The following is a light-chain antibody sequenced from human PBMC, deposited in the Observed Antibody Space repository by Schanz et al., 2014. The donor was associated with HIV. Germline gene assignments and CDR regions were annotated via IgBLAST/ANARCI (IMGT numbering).Light chain of an antibody. J-gene: IGLJ3*02. Sequence: QSALTQPASVSGSPGQSITISCTGTSTDVGTYNLVSWYQQHPGTAPKVIIYEDSKRSSGISHRFSGSKSGNTASLTISGLQAEDEADYYCSSYTSSSTLVFGGGTKFTVL. CDR3: SSYTSSSTLV. V-gene: IGLV2-14*02. CDR2: EDS. CDR1: STDVGTYNL.